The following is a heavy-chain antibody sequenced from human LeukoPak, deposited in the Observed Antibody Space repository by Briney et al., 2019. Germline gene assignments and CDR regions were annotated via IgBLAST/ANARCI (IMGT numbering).Heavy chain of an antibody. CDR2: INPSGGGT. CDR1: GYTFTSYH. Sequence: GSVKVSCKASGYTFTSYHMHWVRQAPGQGLEWMGIINPSGGGTSYAQKFQGRVTMTRDTSTSTVYMELSSLRSVDTAVYYCASNLLFASGWSFFDFWGQGTLVTVSS. D-gene: IGHD6-19*01. J-gene: IGHJ4*02. CDR3: ASNLLFASGWSFFDF. V-gene: IGHV1-46*01.